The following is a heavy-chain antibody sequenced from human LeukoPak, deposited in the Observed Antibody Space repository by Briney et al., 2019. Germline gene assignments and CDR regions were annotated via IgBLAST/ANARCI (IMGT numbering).Heavy chain of an antibody. Sequence: GGSLRLSCAASGFTFSSHNMNWVRQAPGKGLEWVSYISSSSTNIYQADSVKGRFTIYRDNAKNSMYMKINRQRDEDTAVYYCARALSYCSSTSCSLYYYYYYMDAWGKGTTVTVSS. D-gene: IGHD2-2*01. CDR3: ARALSYCSSTSCSLYYYYYYMDA. V-gene: IGHV3-48*02. J-gene: IGHJ6*03. CDR2: ISSSSTNI. CDR1: GFTFSSHN.